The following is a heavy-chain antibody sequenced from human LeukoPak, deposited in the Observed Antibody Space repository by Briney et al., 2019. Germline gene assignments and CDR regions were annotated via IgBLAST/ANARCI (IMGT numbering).Heavy chain of an antibody. D-gene: IGHD2-15*01. CDR2: INPNSGGT. J-gene: IGHJ4*02. Sequence: ASVKVSCKASGYTFTGYYMHWVRQAPGQGLEWMGWINPNSGGTNYAQKFQGRVTMTRDTSISTAYMELSRLRSDDTAVYYCARDPHYCSGGSCYDYWGQGTLVTVSS. CDR3: ARDPHYCSGGSCYDY. V-gene: IGHV1-2*02. CDR1: GYTFTGYY.